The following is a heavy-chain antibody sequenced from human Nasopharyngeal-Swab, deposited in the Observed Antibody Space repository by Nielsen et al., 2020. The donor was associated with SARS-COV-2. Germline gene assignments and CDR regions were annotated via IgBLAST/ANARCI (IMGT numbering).Heavy chain of an antibody. D-gene: IGHD3-10*01. CDR2: IYYSGST. CDR1: GGSVSSGSYY. J-gene: IGHJ4*02. V-gene: IGHV4-61*01. Sequence: SETLSLTCTVSGGSVSSGSYYWSWIRQPPGKGLEWIGYIYYSGSTNYNPSLKSRVTISVDTSKNKFSLKLSSVTAADTAVYYCSREVAMVRGGVDYWGQGTLVTDSS. CDR3: SREVAMVRGGVDY.